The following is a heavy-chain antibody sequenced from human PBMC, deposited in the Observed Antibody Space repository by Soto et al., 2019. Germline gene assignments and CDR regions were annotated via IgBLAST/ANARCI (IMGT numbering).Heavy chain of an antibody. J-gene: IGHJ6*02. Sequence: EVQLVESGGGLVQPGGSLKLSCAASGFTFSGSAMHWVRQASGKGLAWVGRIRSKANSYGTAYAASVKGRFTISRDDSKNTAYLQMNSLKTEDTAVYYCTRRSGSYYYYYGMDVWGQGTTVTVSS. D-gene: IGHD1-26*01. CDR1: GFTFSGSA. CDR3: TRRSGSYYYYYGMDV. V-gene: IGHV3-73*02. CDR2: IRSKANSYGT.